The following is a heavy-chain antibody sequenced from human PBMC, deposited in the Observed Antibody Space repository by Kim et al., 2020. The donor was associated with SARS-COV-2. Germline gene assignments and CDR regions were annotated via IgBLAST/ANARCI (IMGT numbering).Heavy chain of an antibody. CDR2: IYKSGST. V-gene: IGHV4-39*07. Sequence: SETLSLTCTVSGGSINNSTYYWGWIRQPPGKGLEWIGSIYKSGSTYYNPSLNSRVTISVDTSKNQFSLKLGSVTAAATAVYYCARDHRRLDSYTSNWYYGPYYFDYWGRGTLVTVPS. CDR1: GGSINNSTYY. CDR3: ARDHRRLDSYTSNWYYGPYYFDY. D-gene: IGHD6-13*01. J-gene: IGHJ4*02.